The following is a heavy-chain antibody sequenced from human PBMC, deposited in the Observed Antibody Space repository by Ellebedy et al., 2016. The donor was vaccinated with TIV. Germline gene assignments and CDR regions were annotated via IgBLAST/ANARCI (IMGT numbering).Heavy chain of an antibody. J-gene: IGHJ4*02. CDR1: GFTFSNYW. D-gene: IGHD6-19*01. V-gene: IGHV3-74*01. CDR2: INRHGSSA. Sequence: PGGSLRLSCAASGFTFSNYWIHWVRHAPGKGLVWLSHINRHGSSADYADSVKGRFSISRDNSKNTLYVQMNRLRAEDTAVYYCARGGRDQWLIDYWGQGTLVTVSS. CDR3: ARGGRDQWLIDY.